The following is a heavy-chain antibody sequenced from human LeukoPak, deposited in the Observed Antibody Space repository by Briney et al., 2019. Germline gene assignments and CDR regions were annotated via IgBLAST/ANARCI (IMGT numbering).Heavy chain of an antibody. D-gene: IGHD3-22*01. Sequence: SVKGSCKASGGTFISYAISWVRQAPGQGLEWMGRISPIFGTANYAQKFQGRVTITTDESTSTAYMELSSLRSEDTAVYYCARDLTPYDSSGSSGDWGQGTLVTVSS. J-gene: IGHJ4*02. CDR2: ISPIFGTA. CDR1: GGTFISYA. CDR3: ARDLTPYDSSGSSGD. V-gene: IGHV1-69*05.